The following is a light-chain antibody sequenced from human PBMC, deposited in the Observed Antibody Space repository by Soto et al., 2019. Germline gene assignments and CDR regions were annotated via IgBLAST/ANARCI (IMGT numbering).Light chain of an antibody. CDR1: SSNIGRHT. Sequence: QSVLTQPPSASGTPGQRVTISCTGGSSNIGRHTVNWYQQLPGTAPKLLMYKDNQRPSGVPDRFSGSTSGTSAALAISGLQSEDEADYYCAAWDASLSGVVFGGGTQLTVL. CDR2: KDN. J-gene: IGLJ2*01. V-gene: IGLV1-44*01. CDR3: AAWDASLSGVV.